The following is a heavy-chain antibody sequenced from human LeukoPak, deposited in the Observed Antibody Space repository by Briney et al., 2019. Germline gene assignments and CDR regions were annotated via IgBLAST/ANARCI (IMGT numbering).Heavy chain of an antibody. CDR2: IYYTGST. Sequence: PSETLSLTCNVSGGSISSYYWTWIRQPPGKGLEWIGYIYYTGSTNYNPSLKSRVTISVDTSKNQFSLKLSSVTAADTAVYYCARLVAVAGVFDYWGQGTLVTVSS. CDR3: ARLVAVAGVFDY. J-gene: IGHJ4*02. D-gene: IGHD6-19*01. CDR1: GGSISSYY. V-gene: IGHV4-59*08.